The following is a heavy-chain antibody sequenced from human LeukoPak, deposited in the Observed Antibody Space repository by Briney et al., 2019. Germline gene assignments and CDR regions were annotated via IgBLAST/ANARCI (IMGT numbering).Heavy chain of an antibody. CDR1: GFTFSSYA. Sequence: GGSLRLSCAASGFTFSSYAMSWVRQAPGKGLEWVSAISGSGGSTYYADSAKGRFTISRDNSKNTLYLQMNSLRAEDTAVYYCAKARYHSSGPLDYWGQGTLVTVSS. V-gene: IGHV3-23*01. D-gene: IGHD6-19*01. J-gene: IGHJ4*02. CDR3: AKARYHSSGPLDY. CDR2: ISGSGGST.